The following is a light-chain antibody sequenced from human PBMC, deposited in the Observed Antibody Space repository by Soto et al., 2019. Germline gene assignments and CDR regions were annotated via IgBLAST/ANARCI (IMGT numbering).Light chain of an antibody. CDR1: QSVLYSSNNKNY. J-gene: IGKJ2*01. V-gene: IGKV4-1*01. CDR3: QQYYSTPPYT. CDR2: WAS. Sequence: DIVMTQSPDSLAVSLGERATINCKSSQSVLYSSNNKNYLAWYQQKPGQPPKLLIYWASTRESGVPGRFSGSGSGTDFTLTISSLQAEDVAVYYCQQYYSTPPYTFGQGTKVDIK.